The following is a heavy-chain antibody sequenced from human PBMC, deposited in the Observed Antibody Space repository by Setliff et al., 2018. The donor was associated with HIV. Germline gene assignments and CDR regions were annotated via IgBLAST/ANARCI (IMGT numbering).Heavy chain of an antibody. CDR3: ARGFYSHRVKDAFDL. Sequence: KPSETLSLTCAVFGGSLSGYYWNWIRQSPGKGLEWIGKISHSGGTNYNPSLRSRLTMSMDTPKNQVSLKLNSVTAADMGMYYCARGFYSHRVKDAFDLWGPGTMVTVSS. CDR1: GGSLSGYY. J-gene: IGHJ3*01. D-gene: IGHD3-10*01. CDR2: ISHSGGT. V-gene: IGHV4-34*01.